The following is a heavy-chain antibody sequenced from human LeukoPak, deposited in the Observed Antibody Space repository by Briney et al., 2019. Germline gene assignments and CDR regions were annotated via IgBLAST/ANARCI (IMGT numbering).Heavy chain of an antibody. V-gene: IGHV1-69*01. Sequence: ASVKVSCKASGGTFSSYAISWVRQAPGQGLEWMGGIIPIFGTANYAQKFQGRVTITADESTSTAYMELSSLRSEDTAVYYCARDRYGGNSGYMDVWGKGTTVTVSS. CDR2: IIPIFGTA. CDR1: GGTFSSYA. CDR3: ARDRYGGNSGYMDV. J-gene: IGHJ6*03. D-gene: IGHD4-23*01.